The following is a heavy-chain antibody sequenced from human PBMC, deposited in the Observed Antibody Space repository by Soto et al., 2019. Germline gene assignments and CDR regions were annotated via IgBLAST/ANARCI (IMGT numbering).Heavy chain of an antibody. J-gene: IGHJ5*02. CDR2: ISGGGGST. CDR1: GFTFSGYA. V-gene: IGHV3-23*01. CDR3: AKAKDCSGGSCYSRWFDP. Sequence: GGSLRLSCAASGFTFSGYAMSWVRQAPAKXLEWVSAISGGGGSTYYADSVKGRFTISRDNSKNTLYLQMNSLRAEDTAVYYCAKAKDCSGGSCYSRWFDPWGQGTLVTVSS. D-gene: IGHD2-15*01.